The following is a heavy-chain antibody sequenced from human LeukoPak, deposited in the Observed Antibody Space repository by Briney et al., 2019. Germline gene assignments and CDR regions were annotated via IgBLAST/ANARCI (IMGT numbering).Heavy chain of an antibody. D-gene: IGHD6-13*01. CDR2: ISGSGINT. J-gene: IGHJ3*02. CDR1: GFTFDDYA. V-gene: IGHV3-23*01. Sequence: GGSLRLSCAASGFTFDDYAMHWVRQAPGKGLEWVSGISGSGINTYYADSVKGLFTISRDNSKNTLYLQMNSLRAGDTAVYYCAKGIIASTGNDAFDIWGQGTMVTVCS. CDR3: AKGIIASTGNDAFDI.